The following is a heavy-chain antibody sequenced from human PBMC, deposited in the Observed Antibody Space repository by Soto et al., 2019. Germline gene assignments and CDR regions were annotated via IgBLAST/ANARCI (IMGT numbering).Heavy chain of an antibody. Sequence: GESLKISCETFEYSFPIFWISWVRQMPGAGLEWMGRIDPSDSFVTYSPSFQGHVTISADKSTRSVFFQWSSLKASDTAMYYCARHTIRQQFDYFDYLGQGTLVTVSS. CDR1: EYSFPIFW. V-gene: IGHV5-10-1*01. CDR2: IDPSDSFV. CDR3: ARHTIRQQFDYFDY. D-gene: IGHD6-13*01. J-gene: IGHJ4*02.